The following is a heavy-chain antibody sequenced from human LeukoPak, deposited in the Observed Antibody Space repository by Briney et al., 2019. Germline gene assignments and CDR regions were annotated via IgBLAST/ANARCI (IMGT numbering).Heavy chain of an antibody. CDR1: GGSFSGYY. J-gene: IGHJ4*02. CDR3: ARWYYDILTGYYFRGVRTGYFDY. CDR2: INHSGST. V-gene: IGHV4-34*01. D-gene: IGHD3-9*01. Sequence: SETLSLTCAVYGGSFSGYYWSWIRQPPGKGLEWIGEINHSGSTNYNPSLKSRVTISVDTSKNQFSLKLSSVTAADTAVYYCARWYYDILTGYYFRGVRTGYFDYWGQGTLVTVSS.